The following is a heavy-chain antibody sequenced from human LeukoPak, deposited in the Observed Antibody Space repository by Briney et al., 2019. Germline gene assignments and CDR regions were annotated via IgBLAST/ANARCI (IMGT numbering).Heavy chain of an antibody. CDR1: GYSFTNYW. CDR2: IYPDDSET. D-gene: IGHD4/OR15-4a*01. Sequence: GESLKISCKGSGYSFTNYWIGWVRQMPGKGLEWMGIIYPDDSETRYSPSYQGQVTISADKSISTAYLHWSSLRASDSAMYYCARYGANYHYYFDYWGQGTLITVSS. CDR3: ARYGANYHYYFDY. J-gene: IGHJ4*02. V-gene: IGHV5-51*01.